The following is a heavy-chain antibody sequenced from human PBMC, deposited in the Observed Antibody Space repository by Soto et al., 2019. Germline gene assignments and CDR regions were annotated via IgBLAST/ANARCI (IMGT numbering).Heavy chain of an antibody. J-gene: IGHJ4*02. D-gene: IGHD2-15*01. CDR3: VRYCSGGSCYGFDY. V-gene: IGHV3-23*01. CDR1: GFTFSSYA. Sequence: RLSCAASGFTFSSYAMSWVRQAPGKGLEWVSAISGSGGSTYYADSVKGRFTISRDNSKNTLYLQMNSPRAEDTAVYYCVRYCSGGSCYGFDYWGQGTLVTVSS. CDR2: ISGSGGST.